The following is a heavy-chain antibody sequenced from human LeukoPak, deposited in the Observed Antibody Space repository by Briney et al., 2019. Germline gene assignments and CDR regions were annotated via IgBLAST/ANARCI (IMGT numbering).Heavy chain of an antibody. Sequence: PSETLSLTCAVSGGSIRSYFWSWIRQPPGMGLGWLGYIDYTGSNNYNPSLKCRLNISIDTSENQFSLKVSSVTAADTAVNYCARHHPVQSGSFDIWGQGTMVTVSS. CDR1: GGSIRSYF. CDR2: IDYTGSN. CDR3: ARHHPVQSGSFDI. D-gene: IGHD3-10*01. J-gene: IGHJ3*02. V-gene: IGHV4-59*08.